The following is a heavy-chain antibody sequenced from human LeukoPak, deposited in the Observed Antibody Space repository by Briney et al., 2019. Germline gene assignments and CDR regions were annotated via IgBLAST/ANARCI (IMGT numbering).Heavy chain of an antibody. V-gene: IGHV4-59*01. Sequence: SETLSLTCTASGGSISSYDWSWIRQPPGKGLEWIGYIYYSGSTNYTPSLKRRVTISVDTSKNQFSLKLCSVTAADTTVYYCARDMGDAFDIWGQGTMVTVSS. J-gene: IGHJ3*02. CDR3: ARDMGDAFDI. D-gene: IGHD3-10*01. CDR1: GGSISSYD. CDR2: IYYSGST.